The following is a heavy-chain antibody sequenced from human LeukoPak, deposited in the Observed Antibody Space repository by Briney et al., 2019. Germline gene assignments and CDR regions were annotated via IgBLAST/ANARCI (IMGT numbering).Heavy chain of an antibody. CDR3: ARWARPRYFDL. J-gene: IGHJ2*01. CDR1: GGSFSGYY. V-gene: IGHV4-34*01. CDR2: INHSGST. D-gene: IGHD6-6*01. Sequence: SETLSLTCAVYGGSFSGYYWSWIRQPPGKGLEWIGEINHSGSTNYNPSLKSRVTISVDTSKNQFSLKLSSVTAADTAVYYCARWARPRYFDLWGRSTLVTVSS.